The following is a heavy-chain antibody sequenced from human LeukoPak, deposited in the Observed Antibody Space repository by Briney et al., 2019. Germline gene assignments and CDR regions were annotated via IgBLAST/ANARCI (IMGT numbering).Heavy chain of an antibody. V-gene: IGHV3-15*01. J-gene: IGHJ4*02. D-gene: IGHD6-19*01. Sequence: PGGFLRLSCAASGFIFTNAWMNWVRQAPGKGLEWVGRIKSKTDDGTTDYAAPVKGRFTVSRDDSKKMLYLQMNSLKTEDTGVYYCTSSSSDWGQGTLVTVSS. CDR2: IKSKTDDGTT. CDR3: TSSSSD. CDR1: GFIFTNAW.